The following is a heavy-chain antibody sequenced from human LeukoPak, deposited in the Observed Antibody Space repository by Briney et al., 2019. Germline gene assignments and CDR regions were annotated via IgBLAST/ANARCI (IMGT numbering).Heavy chain of an antibody. D-gene: IGHD2-2*01. CDR2: IYYSGTT. CDR3: ARGPPGEYQLLSFWFDP. V-gene: IGHV4-39*07. Sequence: PSETLSLTCTVSGGSISSSPYYWGWIRQPPGKGLEWIVGIYYSGTTHYNPSLESRVTISVDTSKNQFSLKLSSVTAADTAVYYCARGPPGEYQLLSFWFDPWGQGTLVTVSS. J-gene: IGHJ5*02. CDR1: GGSISSSPYY.